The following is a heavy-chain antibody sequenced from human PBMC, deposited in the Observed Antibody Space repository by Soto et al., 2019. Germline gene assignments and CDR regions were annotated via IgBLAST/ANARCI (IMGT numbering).Heavy chain of an antibody. CDR1: GGTFSSYA. V-gene: IGHV1-69*13. CDR3: ARGPGYCSGGSCYYYGMDV. Sequence: GASVKVSCKASGGTFSSYAISWVRQAPGQGLEWMGGIIPIFGTANYAQKFQGRVTITADESTSTAYTELSSLRSEDTAVYYCARGPGYCSGGSCYYYGMDVWGQGTTVTVSS. J-gene: IGHJ6*02. D-gene: IGHD2-15*01. CDR2: IIPIFGTA.